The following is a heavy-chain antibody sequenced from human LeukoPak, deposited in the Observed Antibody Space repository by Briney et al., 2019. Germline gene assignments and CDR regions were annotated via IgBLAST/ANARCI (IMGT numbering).Heavy chain of an antibody. CDR3: VRDNWNEFDP. Sequence: APVKVSCKASGYRFSSNGISWVRLAPGQGLEWVGWVSTYNSERNYAPRFQGRVTMTADTSTSTAYMELRSLRADDTAVYYCVRDNWNEFDPWGQGTLVTVSS. CDR2: VSTYNSER. D-gene: IGHD1-20*01. J-gene: IGHJ5*02. V-gene: IGHV1-18*01. CDR1: GYRFSSNG.